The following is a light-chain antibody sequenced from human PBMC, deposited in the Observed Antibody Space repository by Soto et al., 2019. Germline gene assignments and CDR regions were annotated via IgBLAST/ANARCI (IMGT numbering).Light chain of an antibody. CDR3: QHYGRSPIT. V-gene: IGKV3-20*01. CDR2: GAS. J-gene: IGKJ5*01. CDR1: QSVNSR. Sequence: EIVLTQSPGTLSFSPWERATLSCMASQSVNSRLAWYQHKPGQAPRLLISGASSRATGIPDRFSGSGSATDFTLTISRLEPEDFALYYCQHYGRSPITFGQGTRLEIK.